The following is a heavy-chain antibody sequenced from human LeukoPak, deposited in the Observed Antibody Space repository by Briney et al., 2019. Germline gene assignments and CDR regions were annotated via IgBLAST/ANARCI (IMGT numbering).Heavy chain of an antibody. J-gene: IGHJ4*02. D-gene: IGHD3-22*01. V-gene: IGHV3-30-3*01. CDR3: AREQRVYYYDSSGYGY. Sequence: GGSLRLSCAASGFTFSSYAMHWVRQAPGKGLEWVAVISYDGSNKYYADSVKGRFTISRDNSKNTLYLQVNSLRAEDTAVYYCAREQRVYYYDSSGYGYWGQGTLVTVSS. CDR1: GFTFSSYA. CDR2: ISYDGSNK.